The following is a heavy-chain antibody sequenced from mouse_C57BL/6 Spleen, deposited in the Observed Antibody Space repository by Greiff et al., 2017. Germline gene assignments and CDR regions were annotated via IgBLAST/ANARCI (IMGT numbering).Heavy chain of an antibody. J-gene: IGHJ4*01. V-gene: IGHV1-59*01. CDR1: GYTFTSYW. D-gene: IGHD6-1*01. Sequence: VKLQQPGAELVRPGTSVKLSCKASGYTFTSYWMHWVKQRPGQGLEWIGVIDPSDSYTNYNQKFKGKATLTVDTSSSTAYMQLSSLTSEDSAVYYCARWSSGNYYAMDYWGQGTSVTVSS. CDR2: IDPSDSYT. CDR3: ARWSSGNYYAMDY.